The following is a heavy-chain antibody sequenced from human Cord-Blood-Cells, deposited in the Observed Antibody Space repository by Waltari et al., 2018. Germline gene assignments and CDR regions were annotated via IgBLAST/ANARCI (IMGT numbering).Heavy chain of an antibody. J-gene: IGHJ4*02. Sequence: EVQLVESGGGLVQLGGSLKPSCAASGFPSSGSAWHWVRQASGKGLEWVGRIRSKANSYATAYAASVKGRFTISRDDSKNTAYLQMNSLKTEDTAVYYCTSNRNYWGQGTLVTVSS. CDR3: TSNRNY. CDR1: GFPSSGSA. V-gene: IGHV3-73*01. CDR2: IRSKANSYAT. D-gene: IGHD3-22*01.